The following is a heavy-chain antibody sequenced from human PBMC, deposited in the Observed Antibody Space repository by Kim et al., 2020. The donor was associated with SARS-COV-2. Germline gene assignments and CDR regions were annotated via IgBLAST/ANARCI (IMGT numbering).Heavy chain of an antibody. CDR3: TREFLYDGFDV. V-gene: IGHV3-48*03. CDR2: ISGSGQAI. D-gene: IGHD3-10*01. J-gene: IGHJ6*02. CDR1: EFSFSTYG. Sequence: GGSLRLSCAASEFSFSTYGLNWVRQAPGKGLEWLSYISGSGQAIFYADSVKGRFTISRDNAANSVFLQMNSLTVDDTAHYYCTREFLYDGFDVWGQGTTVTVSS.